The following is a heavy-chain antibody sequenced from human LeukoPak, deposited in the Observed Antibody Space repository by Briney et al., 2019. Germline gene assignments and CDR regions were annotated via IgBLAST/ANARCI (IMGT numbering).Heavy chain of an antibody. Sequence: PGGSLRLSCAASGFTFRSYDMHWVRQVPGKGLEWGSGIGTGGAPYYPGSAKGRFTISRENAKNSLYLQVNSPRAGDTAVYYCARGGDDRLGGTFDIWGQGTMVTVSS. CDR3: ARGGDDRLGGTFDI. V-gene: IGHV3-13*05. J-gene: IGHJ3*02. D-gene: IGHD3-22*01. CDR1: GFTFRSYD. CDR2: IGTGGAP.